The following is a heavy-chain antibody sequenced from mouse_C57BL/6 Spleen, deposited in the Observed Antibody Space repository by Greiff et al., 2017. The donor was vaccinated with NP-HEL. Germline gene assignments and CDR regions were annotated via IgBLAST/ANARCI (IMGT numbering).Heavy chain of an antibody. V-gene: IGHV1-82*01. CDR1: GYAFSSSW. CDR2: IYPGDGDT. CDR3: ARCDGYYLYAMDY. J-gene: IGHJ4*01. Sequence: VQLVESGPELVKPGASVKISCKASGYAFSSSWMNWVKQRPGKGLEWIGRIYPGDGDTNYNGKFKGKATLTADKSSSTAYMQLSSLTSEDSAVYFCARCDGYYLYAMDYWGQRTSVTVSS. D-gene: IGHD2-3*01.